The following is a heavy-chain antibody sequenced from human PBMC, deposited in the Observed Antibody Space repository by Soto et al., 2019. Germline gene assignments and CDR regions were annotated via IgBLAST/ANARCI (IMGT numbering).Heavy chain of an antibody. CDR1: GYTFTSYG. D-gene: IGHD3-22*01. Sequence: ASVKVSCKASGYTFTSYGISWVRQAPGQGLEWMGWISAYNGNTNYAQKLQGRVTMTTDTSTSTAYMELRSLRSDDTAVYYCARVRHDSRAYYYYGMDVWGQGTTVTVSS. V-gene: IGHV1-18*01. CDR3: ARVRHDSRAYYYYGMDV. CDR2: ISAYNGNT. J-gene: IGHJ6*02.